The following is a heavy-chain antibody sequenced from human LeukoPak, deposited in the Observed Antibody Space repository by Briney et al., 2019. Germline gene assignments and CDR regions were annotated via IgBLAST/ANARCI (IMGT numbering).Heavy chain of an antibody. Sequence: GGSLRLSCAASGFTFITYWMTWVRQAPGKGLEWVANINQDGSAKFYVDSVKGRFTISRDNARNSLSLQMNSLRAEDTAAYFCARDMDVRGQGTTVTVSS. CDR2: INQDGSAK. CDR3: ARDMDV. CDR1: GFTFITYW. V-gene: IGHV3-7*04. J-gene: IGHJ6*02.